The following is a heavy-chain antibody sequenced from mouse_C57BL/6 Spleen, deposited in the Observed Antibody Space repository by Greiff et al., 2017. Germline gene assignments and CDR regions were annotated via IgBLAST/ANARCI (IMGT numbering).Heavy chain of an antibody. J-gene: IGHJ3*01. CDR1: GYTFTDYY. V-gene: IGHV1-26*01. CDR3: ARWAWDGFAY. Sequence: VQLQQSGPELVKPGASVKISCKASGYTFTDYYMNWVKQSHGKSLEWIGDINPNNGGTSYNQKFKGKATLTVDKSSSTAYMELRSLTSEDSAVYYCARWAWDGFAYWGQGTLVTVSA. D-gene: IGHD4-1*01. CDR2: INPNNGGT.